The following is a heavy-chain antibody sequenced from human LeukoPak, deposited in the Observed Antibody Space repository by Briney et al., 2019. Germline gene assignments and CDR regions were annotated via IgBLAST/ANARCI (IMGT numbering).Heavy chain of an antibody. J-gene: IGHJ4*02. CDR1: GFTFSNYA. D-gene: IGHD4-17*01. CDR2: ITSSDGRT. CDR3: AKDLGYGEEEFFDY. V-gene: IGHV3-23*01. Sequence: PGGSLRLSCAASGFTFSNYAMSWVRQAPGKGLEWVSAITSSDGRTYCTDSVKGRFTISRDNSKNTLYLQMNSLRAEDTAVYYCAKDLGYGEEEFFDYWGQGTLVTVSS.